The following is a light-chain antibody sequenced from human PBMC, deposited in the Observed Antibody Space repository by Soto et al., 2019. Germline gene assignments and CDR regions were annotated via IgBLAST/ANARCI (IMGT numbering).Light chain of an antibody. CDR2: AAS. Sequence: DIQMTQSPSTVSASVGDRVTITCRASQNIISWLAWYQQQPGRAPKLLIYAASILQSGVPSRFSGSGSGTDFTLTSNSLHPEHFATYYCQQAYGFPVTFGQGTRLEIK. CDR3: QQAYGFPVT. J-gene: IGKJ5*01. CDR1: QNIISW. V-gene: IGKV1-12*01.